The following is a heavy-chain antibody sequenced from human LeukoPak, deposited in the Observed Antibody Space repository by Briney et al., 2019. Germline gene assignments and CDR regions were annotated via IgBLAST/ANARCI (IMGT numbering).Heavy chain of an antibody. CDR1: GYTFTGYY. V-gene: IGHV1-2*06. Sequence: ASVKVSCKASGYTFTGYYMHWVRQAPGQGLEWMGRINPNSGGTNYAQKFQGRVTMTRDTSISTAYMELSRLRSDDTAVYYCARSRRYFAYQYYFDYWGQGTLVTVSS. D-gene: IGHD2-2*01. J-gene: IGHJ4*02. CDR2: INPNSGGT. CDR3: ARSRRYFAYQYYFDY.